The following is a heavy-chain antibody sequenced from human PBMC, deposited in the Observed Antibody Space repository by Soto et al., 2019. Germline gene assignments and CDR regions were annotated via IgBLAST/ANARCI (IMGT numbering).Heavy chain of an antibody. CDR3: ARGTEVGVTPRIPYYYYGMDV. D-gene: IGHD2-15*01. CDR2: IDPSDSYT. V-gene: IGHV5-10-1*01. Sequence: RQALKISCKGSGYSFTSYWISWVRQMPGKGLEWMGRIDPSDSYTNYSPSFQGHVTISADKSISTAYLQWSSLKASDTAMYYCARGTEVGVTPRIPYYYYGMDVWGQGTTVTVSS. CDR1: GYSFTSYW. J-gene: IGHJ6*02.